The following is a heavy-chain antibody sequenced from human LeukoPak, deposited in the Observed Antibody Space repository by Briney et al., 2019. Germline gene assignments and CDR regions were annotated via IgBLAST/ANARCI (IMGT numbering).Heavy chain of an antibody. CDR3: TRHRLLGGYSDY. Sequence: PGGSLRLSCAASGFTFSGSAMHWVRQASGKGLEWVGRIRSEANSYETAYAASVKGRFTISRDDSKNTAYLEMNSLKTEDTAVYYCTRHRLLGGYSDYWGQGTLVTVSS. CDR2: IRSEANSYET. V-gene: IGHV3-73*01. CDR1: GFTFSGSA. J-gene: IGHJ4*02. D-gene: IGHD3-22*01.